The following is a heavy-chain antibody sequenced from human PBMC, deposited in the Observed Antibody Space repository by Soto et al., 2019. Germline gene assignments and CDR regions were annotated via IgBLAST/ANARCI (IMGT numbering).Heavy chain of an antibody. CDR2: ISSSSSYI. D-gene: IGHD2-15*01. CDR1: GFTFSSYS. Sequence: PGGSLRLSCAASGFTFSSYSMNWVRQAPGKGLEWVSSISSSSSYIYYADSVKGRFTISRDNAKNSLYLQMNSLRAEDTAVYYCARDTRSSGGSAPDYWGQGTLVTVSS. CDR3: ARDTRSSGGSAPDY. V-gene: IGHV3-21*01. J-gene: IGHJ4*02.